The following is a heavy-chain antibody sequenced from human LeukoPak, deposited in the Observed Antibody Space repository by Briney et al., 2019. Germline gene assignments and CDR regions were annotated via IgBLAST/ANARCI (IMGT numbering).Heavy chain of an antibody. Sequence: PGGSLRLSCAASGFTFSSYAMSWVRQAPGKGLEWVSFISSGGSTIFYADSVKGRFTISRDDAKNSLYVQMNNLRVEDTAVYYCARDENGDSDFDLWGRGTLVTVSS. CDR2: ISSGGSTI. J-gene: IGHJ2*01. CDR1: GFTFSSYA. CDR3: ARDENGDSDFDL. D-gene: IGHD5-12*01. V-gene: IGHV3-48*01.